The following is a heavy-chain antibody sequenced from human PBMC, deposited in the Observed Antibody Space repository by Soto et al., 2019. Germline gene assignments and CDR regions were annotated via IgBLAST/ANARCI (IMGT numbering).Heavy chain of an antibody. D-gene: IGHD1-26*01. V-gene: IGHV3-23*01. CDR2: ISGSGGST. CDR1: GFTFSSYA. J-gene: IGHJ6*02. Sequence: GGSLRLSCAASGFTFSSYAMSWVRQAPGKGLEWVSAISGSGGSTYYADSVKGRFTISRDNSKNTLYLQMNSLRAEDTAVYYCAKESREQPNYYYYYGMDVWGQGTTVTVSS. CDR3: AKESREQPNYYYYYGMDV.